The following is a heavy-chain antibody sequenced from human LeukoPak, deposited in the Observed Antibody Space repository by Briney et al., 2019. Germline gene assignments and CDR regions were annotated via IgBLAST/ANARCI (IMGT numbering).Heavy chain of an antibody. D-gene: IGHD6-13*01. V-gene: IGHV3-23*01. Sequence: PGGSLRLSCAASGFTFSTYAMSWVRQAPGKGLEWVSGISGSGDNTDYADAVKGRFSISRDNAKNTLYLQMNSLRADDTAVYYCAQAAHSSSWYGDYVDYWGQGTLVTVSS. CDR3: AQAAHSSSWYGDYVDY. CDR1: GFTFSTYA. CDR2: ISGSGDNT. J-gene: IGHJ4*02.